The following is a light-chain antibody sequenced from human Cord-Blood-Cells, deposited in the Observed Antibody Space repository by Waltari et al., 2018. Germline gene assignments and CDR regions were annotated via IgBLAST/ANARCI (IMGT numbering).Light chain of an antibody. CDR3: QSADSSGTYCV. J-gene: IGLJ3*02. CDR1: ALPRQN. V-gene: IGLV3-25*03. CDR2: KDS. Sequence: SYERTQPPSLSVARGQTTRSTCAGDALPRQNAYWYQQKPGQAPVLVIYKDSERPSGIPARFSGSSSGTTVTLTISGVQAEDEADYYCQSADSSGTYCVFGGGTKLTVL.